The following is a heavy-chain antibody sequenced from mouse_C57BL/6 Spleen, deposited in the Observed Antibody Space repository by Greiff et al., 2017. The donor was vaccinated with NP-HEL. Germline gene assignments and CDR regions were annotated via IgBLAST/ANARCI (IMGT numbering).Heavy chain of an antibody. CDR1: GYAFSSYW. CDR3: ARGELTGGAMDY. J-gene: IGHJ4*01. Sequence: QVPLQQSGAELLKPGASVKISCKASGYAFSSYWMNWVKQRPGQGLEWIGQIYPGDGDTNYNGKFKGKATLTADKSSSTAYMQLSSLTSEDSAVYFCARGELTGGAMDYWGQGTSVTVSS. D-gene: IGHD4-1*01. V-gene: IGHV1-80*01. CDR2: IYPGDGDT.